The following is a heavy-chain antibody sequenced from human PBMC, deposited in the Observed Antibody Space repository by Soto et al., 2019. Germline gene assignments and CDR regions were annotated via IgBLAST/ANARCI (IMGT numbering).Heavy chain of an antibody. CDR2: TFYSGTT. CDR3: ARDLHITETTINYYYYAMDV. V-gene: IGHV4-30-4*01. J-gene: IGHJ6*02. Sequence: SETLSLTCTVSGGSSSSGNYYWSWIRQPPGQGLEWIGYTFYSGTTYYNPSLKSRVTISLDTSGNQFSLKLSSVTAADTAVYYCARDLHITETTINYYYYAMDVWGQGTTVTVSS. D-gene: IGHD1-20*01. CDR1: GGSSSSGNYY.